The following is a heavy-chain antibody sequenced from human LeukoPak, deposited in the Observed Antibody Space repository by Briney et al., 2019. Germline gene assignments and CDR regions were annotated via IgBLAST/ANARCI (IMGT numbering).Heavy chain of an antibody. Sequence: SETLSLTCTVSGGSISSYYWSWIRQPPGKGLEWIGYIYYSGSANYNPSLKSRVTISVDTSKNQFSLKLSSVTAADTAVYYCARAPSNYDFWSGMVGYYFDYWGQGTLVTVSS. D-gene: IGHD3-3*01. V-gene: IGHV4-59*01. CDR3: ARAPSNYDFWSGMVGYYFDY. CDR1: GGSISSYY. J-gene: IGHJ4*02. CDR2: IYYSGSA.